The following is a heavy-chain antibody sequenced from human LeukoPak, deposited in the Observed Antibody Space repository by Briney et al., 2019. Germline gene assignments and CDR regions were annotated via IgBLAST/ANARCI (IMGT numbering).Heavy chain of an antibody. Sequence: SGGSLRLSCAASGFTFSKYWMHWVRQGPGKGLVWVSRIKSDGSSTNYADSVKGRFTISRDNTKNTVYLQMNSLRVEDTALYYCATGEPALFDKRGQGTLVTVSS. J-gene: IGHJ4*02. V-gene: IGHV3-74*01. CDR1: GFTFSKYW. CDR2: IKSDGSST. D-gene: IGHD1-14*01. CDR3: ATGEPALFDK.